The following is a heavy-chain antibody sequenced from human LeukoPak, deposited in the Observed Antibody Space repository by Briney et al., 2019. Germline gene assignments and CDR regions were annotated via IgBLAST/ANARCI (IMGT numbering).Heavy chain of an antibody. CDR3: ARARPWDSSRSYYFGMDV. CDR2: IPGNGGAT. J-gene: IGHJ6*02. V-gene: IGHV3-23*01. CDR1: GFTFSSYA. Sequence: GGSLRLSCEASGFTFSSYAIRWVRQAPGTGLEWVSSIPGNGGATYYADSVRGRFSISRDSSKNTVYLQMNSLRDEDMAVYYCARARPWDSSRSYYFGMDVWGHGTTVTVSS. D-gene: IGHD3-22*01.